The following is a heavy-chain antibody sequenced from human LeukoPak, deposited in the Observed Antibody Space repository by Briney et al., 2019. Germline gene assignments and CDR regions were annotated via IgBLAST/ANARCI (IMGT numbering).Heavy chain of an antibody. CDR1: GFTFSSYA. Sequence: PGGSLRLSCAASGFTFSSYAMSWVRQAQGKGLELVSTISASGGSTYYADSVKGRFTISRDNSKNTLYLQMNSMRVEDTAVYCRAKDGSVPADRYNWFDPWGQGTLVTVSS. CDR2: ISASGGST. J-gene: IGHJ5*02. CDR3: AKDGSVPADRYNWFDP. V-gene: IGHV3-23*01. D-gene: IGHD2-2*01.